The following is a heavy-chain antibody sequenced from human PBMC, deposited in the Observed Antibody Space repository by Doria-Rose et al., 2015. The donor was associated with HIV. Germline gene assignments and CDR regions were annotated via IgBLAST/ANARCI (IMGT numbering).Heavy chain of an antibody. CDR2: IYSDDER. J-gene: IGHJ4*02. CDR1: GVSHSSPGMG. D-gene: IGHD6-13*01. CDR3: ARIKSSRWYHKYYFDF. V-gene: IGHV2-26*01. Sequence: QVTLKESGPVLVKPTETLTLTCTVSGVSHSSPGMGVSWIRQPPGKALEWLANIYSDDERSYKTSRKSSLTISSGTSKRQVVITMTDMDPVDTATYYCARIKSSRWYHKYYFDFWGQGTLVIVSA.